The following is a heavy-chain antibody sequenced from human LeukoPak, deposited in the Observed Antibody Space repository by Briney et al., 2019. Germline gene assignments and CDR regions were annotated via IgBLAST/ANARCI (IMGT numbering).Heavy chain of an antibody. CDR2: IYYSGST. CDR3: AAEYSSSSYYYYYYMDV. V-gene: IGHV4-39*07. J-gene: IGHJ6*03. D-gene: IGHD6-6*01. CDR1: GGSISSSSYY. Sequence: SETLSLTCTVSGGSISSSSYYWGWIRQPPGKGLEWIGSIYYSGSTYYNPSLESRVTISVDTSKNQFSLKLSSVTAADTAVYYCAAEYSSSSYYYYYYMDVWGKGTSVTVSS.